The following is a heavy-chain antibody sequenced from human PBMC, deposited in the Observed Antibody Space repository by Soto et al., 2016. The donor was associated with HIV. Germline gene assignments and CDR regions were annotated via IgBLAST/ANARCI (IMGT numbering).Heavy chain of an antibody. J-gene: IGHJ6*02. V-gene: IGHV1-2*02. CDR3: ARAGMVRGPTPYWYYGMDV. D-gene: IGHD3-10*01. CDR2: INPNSGGT. Sequence: QVQLVQSGAEIKKPGASVKVSCKASGYSFTGYYIHWVRQAPGQGLEWMGWINPNSGGTNYAQKFQGRVTMARDTSISTAYMELSRLRSDDTAVYYCARAGMVRGPTPYWYYGMDVWDQGP. CDR1: GYSFTGYY.